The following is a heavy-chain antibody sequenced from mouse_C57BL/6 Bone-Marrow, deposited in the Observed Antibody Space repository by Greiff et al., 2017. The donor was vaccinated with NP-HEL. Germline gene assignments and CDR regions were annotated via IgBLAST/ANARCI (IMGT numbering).Heavy chain of an antibody. CDR2: IHPNSGST. CDR1: GYTFTSYW. J-gene: IGHJ4*01. Sequence: QVQLQQPGAELVKPGASVKLSCKASGYTFTSYWMHWVKQRPGQGLEWIGMIHPNSGSTNYNEKFKSKATLTVDKSSSTAYMQLSSLTSEDSAVYYCARYDYDERYAMDDWGQGTSVTVSS. D-gene: IGHD2-4*01. V-gene: IGHV1-64*01. CDR3: ARYDYDERYAMDD.